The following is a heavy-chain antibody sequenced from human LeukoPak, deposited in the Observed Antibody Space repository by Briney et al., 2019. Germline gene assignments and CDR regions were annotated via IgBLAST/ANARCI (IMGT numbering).Heavy chain of an antibody. Sequence: GASVKVSCKASGYTFTSYDIIWVRQAPGQGLEWMGMIYPRDGSTSYAQKFQGRVTVTRDTSTSTVHMELSGLRSEDTAVYYCARDQEGFDYWVQGTLVTVSS. CDR3: ARDQEGFDY. CDR1: GYTFTSYD. V-gene: IGHV1-46*01. CDR2: IYPRDGST. J-gene: IGHJ4*02.